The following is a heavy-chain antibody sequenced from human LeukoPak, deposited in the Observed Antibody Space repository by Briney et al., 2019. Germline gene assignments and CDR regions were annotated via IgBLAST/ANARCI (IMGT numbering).Heavy chain of an antibody. CDR2: IYYSGST. V-gene: IGHV4-30-4*01. CDR3: ARSPVGTTFFGY. Sequence: MPSETLSLTCTVSGGSISSGDYYWSWIRQPPGKGLDWIGYIYYSGSTFYNPALKSRIIMPVDTSKNQFSLKLSSVTAADTAVYYCARSPVGTTFFGYWGQGTLVTVSS. CDR1: GGSISSGDYY. J-gene: IGHJ4*02. D-gene: IGHD1-26*01.